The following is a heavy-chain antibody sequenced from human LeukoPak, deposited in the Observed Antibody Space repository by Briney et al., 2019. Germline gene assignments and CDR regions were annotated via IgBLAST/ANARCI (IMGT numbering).Heavy chain of an antibody. CDR3: ARGATAGNGDLGY. CDR2: INWNGGST. D-gene: IGHD1-1*01. V-gene: IGHV3-20*04. J-gene: IGHJ4*02. Sequence: PGGSLRLSCAASGFTFDDYGMSWVRQAPGKGLEWVSGINWNGGSTGYADSVKGRFTISRDNAKNSLYLQMNSLRSDDTAVYYCARGATAGNGDLGYWGQGTLVTVSS. CDR1: GFTFDDYG.